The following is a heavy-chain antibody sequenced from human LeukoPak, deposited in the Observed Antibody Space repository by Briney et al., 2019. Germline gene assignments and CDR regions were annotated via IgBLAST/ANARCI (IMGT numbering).Heavy chain of an antibody. V-gene: IGHV4-39*07. CDR1: GGSISSSSYY. Sequence: KPSETLSLTCTVSGGSISSSSYYWGWIRQPPGKGLEWIGEINHSGSTNYNPPLKSRVTISVDTSKDQFSLKLSSVTAADTAVYYCARDRRITMVRGVIKWFDPWGQGTLVTVSS. D-gene: IGHD3-10*01. CDR3: ARDRRITMVRGVIKWFDP. J-gene: IGHJ5*02. CDR2: INHSGST.